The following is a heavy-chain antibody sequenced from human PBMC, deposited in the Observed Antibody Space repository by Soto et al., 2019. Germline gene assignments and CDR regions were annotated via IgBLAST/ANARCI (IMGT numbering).Heavy chain of an antibody. Sequence: GGSLRLSCAASGFTFSSYGMHWVRQAPGKGLEWVAVICYDGSNKYYADSVKGRFTISRDNAKNTLYLQMNSLRAEDTAVYYCARGRGYDFWSGEYYYYMDVWRKGTTVTVSS. V-gene: IGHV3-33*01. D-gene: IGHD3-3*01. CDR1: GFTFSSYG. CDR2: ICYDGSNK. CDR3: ARGRGYDFWSGEYYYYMDV. J-gene: IGHJ6*03.